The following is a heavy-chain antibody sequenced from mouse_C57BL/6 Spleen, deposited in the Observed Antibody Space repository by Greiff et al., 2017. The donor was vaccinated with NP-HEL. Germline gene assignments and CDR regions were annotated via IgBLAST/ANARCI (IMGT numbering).Heavy chain of an antibody. D-gene: IGHD1-1*01. CDR3: TRSGYYYGSSSFAY. V-gene: IGHV1-15*01. Sequence: QVQLKQSGAELVRPGASVTLSCKASGYTFTDYEMHWVKQTPVHGLEWIGAIDPETGGTAYNQKFKGKAILTADKSSSTAYMGLRSLTSEDSAVYYCTRSGYYYGSSSFAYWGQGTLVTVSA. CDR2: IDPETGGT. J-gene: IGHJ3*01. CDR1: GYTFTDYE.